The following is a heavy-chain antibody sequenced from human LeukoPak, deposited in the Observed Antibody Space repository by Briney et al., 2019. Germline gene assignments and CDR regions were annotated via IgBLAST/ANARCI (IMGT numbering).Heavy chain of an antibody. CDR2: ISFDGSQK. CDR3: ARSARLRYFDWLPRDAFDI. CDR1: GFTFSNYG. Sequence: GGSLRLSCAASGFTFSNYGMHWVRQAPGKGLEWVALISFDGSQKYYADSVKGRFTISRDNSKSTVYLQMNSLRVEDAAVYYCARSARLRYFDWLPRDAFDIWGQGTMVTVSS. J-gene: IGHJ3*02. D-gene: IGHD3-9*01. V-gene: IGHV3-33*01.